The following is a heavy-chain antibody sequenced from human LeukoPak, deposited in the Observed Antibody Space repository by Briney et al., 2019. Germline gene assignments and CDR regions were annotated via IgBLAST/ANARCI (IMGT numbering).Heavy chain of an antibody. J-gene: IGHJ4*02. CDR1: GFTSSSYG. Sequence: PGGSLRLSCAASGFTSSSYGMHWVRQAPGKGLEWVAVISYDGSNKYYADSVKGRFTISRDNSKNTLYLQMNSLRAEDTAVYYCATSHRGSYWYFDYWGQGTLVTVSS. CDR3: ATSHRGSYWYFDY. D-gene: IGHD1-26*01. CDR2: ISYDGSNK. V-gene: IGHV3-30*03.